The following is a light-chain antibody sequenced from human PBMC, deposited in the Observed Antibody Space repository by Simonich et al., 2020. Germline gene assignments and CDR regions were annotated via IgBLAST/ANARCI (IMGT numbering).Light chain of an antibody. CDR1: QSVLYSSNNKNY. Sequence: DIVMTQSPDSLAVSLGEKATINCKSSQSVLYSSNNKNYLAWYPQKPGQPPKLLISWASTREAGFPDRFSGSGSGTDFTRTISSRQAEDVAVYYCQQYYSTPWTFGQGTKVEIK. J-gene: IGKJ1*01. CDR2: WAS. CDR3: QQYYSTPWT. V-gene: IGKV4-1*01.